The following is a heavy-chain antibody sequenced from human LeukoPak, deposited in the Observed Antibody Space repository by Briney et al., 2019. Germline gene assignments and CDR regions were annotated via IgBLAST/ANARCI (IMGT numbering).Heavy chain of an antibody. CDR3: AKGWAHSGSYFDR. V-gene: IGHV3-23*01. J-gene: IGHJ4*02. D-gene: IGHD1-26*01. CDR1: GFIFSSYA. Sequence: GGSLRLSCAASGFIFSSYAMSWARHSPGRGLECVSAINGSGGSTYYADSVEGRFTIPRENSKNTLYLQMNRLSGEDTAVYYCAKGWAHSGSYFDRRGQGTLVTGSS. CDR2: INGSGGST.